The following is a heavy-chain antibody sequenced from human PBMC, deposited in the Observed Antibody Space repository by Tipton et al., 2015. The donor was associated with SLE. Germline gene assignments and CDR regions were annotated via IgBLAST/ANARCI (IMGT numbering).Heavy chain of an antibody. J-gene: IGHJ5*02. CDR2: INHSGST. CDR3: ARRGGWYKGAFYP. D-gene: IGHD6-19*01. Sequence: TLSLTCAVYGESFSGYYWSWIRQPPGKGLQWIGEINHSGSTNYNPSLKSRVTISVDTSKNQFSLKLNSVTAADTAVYYCARRGGWYKGAFYPWGQGTLVPVSS. V-gene: IGHV4-34*01. CDR1: GESFSGYY.